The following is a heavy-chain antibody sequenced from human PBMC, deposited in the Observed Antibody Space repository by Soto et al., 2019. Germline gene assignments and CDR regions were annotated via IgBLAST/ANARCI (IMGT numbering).Heavy chain of an antibody. CDR1: GFTFSSYA. CDR3: AADLGPPYDSNNWFDP. D-gene: IGHD2-21*01. Sequence: GGSLRLSCAASGFTFSSYAMSWVRQAPGKGLEWVSAISGSGGATDYAPSVKGRFIISRDDSKDMVYLQMSSLRTEDTAIYYCAADLGPPYDSNNWFDPWGQGTLVTVSS. V-gene: IGHV3-23*01. CDR2: ISGSGGAT. J-gene: IGHJ5*02.